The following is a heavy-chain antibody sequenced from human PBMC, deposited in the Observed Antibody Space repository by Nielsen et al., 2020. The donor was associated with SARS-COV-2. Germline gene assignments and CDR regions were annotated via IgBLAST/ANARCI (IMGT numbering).Heavy chain of an antibody. J-gene: IGHJ6*03. CDR2: IYYSGST. V-gene: IGHV4-59*12. Sequence: WIRQPPGKGLEWIGYIYYSGSTNYNPSLKSRVTISVDTSKNQFSLTLNSVTAADTAVYFCARGKRSYSGTFLSYYYYYYMDVWGKGTTVTVSS. CDR3: ARGKRSYSGTFLSYYYYYYMDV. D-gene: IGHD1-14*01.